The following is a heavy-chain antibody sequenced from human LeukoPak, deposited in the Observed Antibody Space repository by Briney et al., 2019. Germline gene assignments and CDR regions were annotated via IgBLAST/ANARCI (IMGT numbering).Heavy chain of an antibody. CDR1: GFSFSYFG. Sequence: PGGSLRLSCAASGFSFSYFGINWVRQAPGKGLEWVASISSSGSYIYYAGSVQGRFTISRDNAKTSLFLQMNSLRDDDTAVYYCARAASGSYLGDYFDSLGQGTLVTVSS. J-gene: IGHJ4*02. CDR2: ISSSGSYI. V-gene: IGHV3-21*01. CDR3: ARAASGSYLGDYFDS. D-gene: IGHD3-10*01.